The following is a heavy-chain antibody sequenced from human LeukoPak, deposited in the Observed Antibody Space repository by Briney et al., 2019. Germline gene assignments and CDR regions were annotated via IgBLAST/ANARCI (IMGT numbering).Heavy chain of an antibody. CDR3: ARLSEEPRSFDY. Sequence: ASVNVSCKASGYTFTSYYMHWVRQAPGQGLEWVGIINPSGGSTSYAQKFQGRVTMTRDTSTSTVYMELSSLRSEDTAVYYCARLSEEPRSFDYWGEGTLATVSP. D-gene: IGHD1-26*01. CDR1: GYTFTSYY. J-gene: IGHJ4*02. CDR2: INPSGGST. V-gene: IGHV1-46*01.